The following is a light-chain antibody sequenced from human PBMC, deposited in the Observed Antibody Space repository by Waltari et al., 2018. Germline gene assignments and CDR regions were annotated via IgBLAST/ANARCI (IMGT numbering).Light chain of an antibody. V-gene: IGLV2-18*02. J-gene: IGLJ3*02. CDR1: GSDIGSSDR. CDR3: ASETTRDSRV. Sequence: QSALTQPPSVSGSPGQSVTISCAGTGSDIGSSDRVSWYQQTPGTAPKLILYQVTYRPSGVSDRFSGSKSGSTASLTISGLQIEDDADYYCASETTRDSRVFGGGTKVTVL. CDR2: QVT.